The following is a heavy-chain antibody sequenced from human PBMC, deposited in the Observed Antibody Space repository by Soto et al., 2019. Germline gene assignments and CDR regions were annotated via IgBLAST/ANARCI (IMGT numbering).Heavy chain of an antibody. CDR3: ARGDGDYYDGNGYLGRH. CDR2: IKSDGSGT. J-gene: IGHJ4*02. CDR1: GFTFSSYW. V-gene: IGHV3-74*01. Sequence: EVQLVESGGGLVQPGGSLRLSCAASGFTFSSYWMHWVRQAPGKGLVWVSRIKSDGSGTYYADSVKGRLTISSDNAKNTLYLQMNSLRAEDTAVYYCARGDGDYYDGNGYLGRHWGQGTLVTVSS. D-gene: IGHD3-22*01.